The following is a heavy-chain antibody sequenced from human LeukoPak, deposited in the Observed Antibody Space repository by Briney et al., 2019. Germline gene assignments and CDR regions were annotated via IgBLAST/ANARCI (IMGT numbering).Heavy chain of an antibody. J-gene: IGHJ4*02. CDR3: AKGYYGSGSYGWFDY. V-gene: IGHV3-23*01. D-gene: IGHD3-10*01. Sequence: GGSLRLSCAASGFTFSSYAMSWVRQAPGKGLEWVSGISGSDGSTNYADSVKGRFTISRDNSKNTLFLHMNSLRAEDTAVYSCAKGYYGSGSYGWFDYWGQGTLVTVSS. CDR1: GFTFSSYA. CDR2: ISGSDGST.